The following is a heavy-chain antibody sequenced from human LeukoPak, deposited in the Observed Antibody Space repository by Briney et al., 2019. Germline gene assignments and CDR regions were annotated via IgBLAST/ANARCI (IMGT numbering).Heavy chain of an antibody. D-gene: IGHD6-6*01. CDR3: ARRSIAALRFDY. Sequence: ASVKVSCKASGYTFTGYYVHWVRQAPGQGLEWMGWINPNSGGTNYAQKFQGRVTMTRDTSISTAYMELSRLRSDDTAVYYCARRSIAALRFDYWGQGTLVTVSS. J-gene: IGHJ4*02. V-gene: IGHV1-2*02. CDR2: INPNSGGT. CDR1: GYTFTGYY.